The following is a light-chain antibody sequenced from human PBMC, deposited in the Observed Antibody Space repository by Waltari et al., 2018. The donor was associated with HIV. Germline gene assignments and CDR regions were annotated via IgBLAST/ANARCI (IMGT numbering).Light chain of an antibody. Sequence: QSVLTQPPSASGTPGQRVTMSCSGSSSNIGSNTVTWYQQLPGTAPKLLIDSNNQRPSGVPDRFSGSKSGTSASLAISGLQSEDEADYYCAAWDDSLNGRVFGGGTKLTVL. V-gene: IGLV1-44*01. CDR2: SNN. CDR3: AAWDDSLNGRV. J-gene: IGLJ3*02. CDR1: SSNIGSNT.